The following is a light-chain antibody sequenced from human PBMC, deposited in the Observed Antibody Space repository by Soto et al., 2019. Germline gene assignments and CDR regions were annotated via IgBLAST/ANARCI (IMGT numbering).Light chain of an antibody. J-gene: IGKJ1*01. CDR1: QTISSY. CDR3: QQTYSTPRT. V-gene: IGKV1-39*01. Sequence: DIQMTQSPSSLSASVGDRVTITCRASQTISSYLNWYQHKPGKAPKLLIYAASSLQSGVPSRFSGRGSGPDFSLTISSLQPEDFATYYCQQTYSTPRTFGPGPKVDIK. CDR2: AAS.